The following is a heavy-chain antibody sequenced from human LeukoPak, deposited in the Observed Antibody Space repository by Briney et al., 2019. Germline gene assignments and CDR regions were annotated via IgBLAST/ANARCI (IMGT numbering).Heavy chain of an antibody. D-gene: IGHD6-19*01. V-gene: IGHV4-39*07. CDR1: GGSISSSSYY. CDR3: ARDSSGWNDY. Sequence: SETLSLTCTVSGGSISSSSYYWGWIRQPPGKGLEWIGSIYYSGSTYYSPSLKSRVTISVDTSKNQFSLKLSSVTAADTAVYYCARDSSGWNDYWGQGTLVTVSS. CDR2: IYYSGST. J-gene: IGHJ4*02.